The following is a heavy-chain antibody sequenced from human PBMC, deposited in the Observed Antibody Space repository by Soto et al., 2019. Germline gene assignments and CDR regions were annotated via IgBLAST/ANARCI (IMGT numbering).Heavy chain of an antibody. V-gene: IGHV1-2*04. D-gene: IGHD3-10*01. J-gene: IGHJ4*02. CDR3: ARGSKDGFFDY. Sequence: GQGLEWMGWMNPNSGNTGYAQKFQGWATMTRDTSISTAYMELSRLRSDDTVVYYCARGSKDGFFDYRGQGTPVPVSS. CDR2: MNPNSGNT.